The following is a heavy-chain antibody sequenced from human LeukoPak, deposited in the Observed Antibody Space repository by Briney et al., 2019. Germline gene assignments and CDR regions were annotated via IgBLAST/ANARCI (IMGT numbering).Heavy chain of an antibody. D-gene: IGHD6-19*01. CDR3: ARGGYSSGSIFYYYYGMDV. CDR1: GESFSGYY. CDR2: INHSGST. V-gene: IGHV4-34*01. Sequence: SETLSLTRALHGESFSGYYWSWIRQPPGKGLEWIGEINHSGSTNYNPSLKSRVTISVDTSKNQFSLKLSSVTAADTAVYYCARGGYSSGSIFYYYYGMDVWGKGTTVTVSS. J-gene: IGHJ6*04.